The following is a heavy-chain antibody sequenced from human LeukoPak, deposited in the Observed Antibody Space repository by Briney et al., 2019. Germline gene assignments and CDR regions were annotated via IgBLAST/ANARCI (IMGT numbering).Heavy chain of an antibody. J-gene: IGHJ4*02. CDR2: IYYSGST. CDR3: ARGRGDYVWGSYKTYFDY. CDR1: SGSISSYY. Sequence: SETLSLTCTVSSGSISSYYWSWIRQPPGKGLEWIGYIYYSGSTNYNPSLKSRVTISVDTSKNQFSLKLSSVTAADTAVYYCARGRGDYVWGSYKTYFDYWGQGTLVTVSS. D-gene: IGHD3-16*01. V-gene: IGHV4-59*01.